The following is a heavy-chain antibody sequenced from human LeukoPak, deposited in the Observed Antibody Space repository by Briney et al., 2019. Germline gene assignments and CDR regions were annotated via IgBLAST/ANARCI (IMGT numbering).Heavy chain of an antibody. CDR2: IYYSGST. CDR3: ARISSGSGSYYPIHYYYYYMDV. D-gene: IGHD3-10*01. Sequence: PSETLSLTCTVSGGSISSSSYYWGWIRQPPGKGLEWIGSIYYSGSTYYNPSLKSRVTISVDTSKNQFSLKLSSVTAADTAVYYCARISSGSGSYYPIHYYYYYMDVWGKGTTVTISS. J-gene: IGHJ6*03. CDR1: GGSISSSSYY. V-gene: IGHV4-39*01.